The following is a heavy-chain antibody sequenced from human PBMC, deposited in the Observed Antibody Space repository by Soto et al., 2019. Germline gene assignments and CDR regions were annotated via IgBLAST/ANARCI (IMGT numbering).Heavy chain of an antibody. CDR3: ARDRVGDSSSRYYYYGMDV. V-gene: IGHV4-31*03. D-gene: IGHD6-13*01. CDR2: IYYSGST. Sequence: QVQLQESGPGLVKPSQTLSLTCTVSGGSISSGGYYWSWIRQHPGKGLEWIGYIYYSGSTYYNPSLKSRVTISVDTSKNQFSLKLSSVTAADTAVYYCARDRVGDSSSRYYYYGMDVWGQGTTVTVSS. J-gene: IGHJ6*02. CDR1: GGSISSGGYY.